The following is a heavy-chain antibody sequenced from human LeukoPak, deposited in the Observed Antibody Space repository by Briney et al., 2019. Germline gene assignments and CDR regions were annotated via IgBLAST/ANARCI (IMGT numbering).Heavy chain of an antibody. D-gene: IGHD3-10*01. CDR3: ARENNSGSYVWFDP. CDR1: GFTFSSYS. Sequence: GGSLRLSCAASGFTFSSYSMNWVRQAPGKGLEWVSSISSSSSYIYYADSVKGRFTISRDNAKNSLYLQMNSLRAEDTAVYYCARENNSGSYVWFDPWGQGTLVTVSS. CDR2: ISSSSSYI. V-gene: IGHV3-21*01. J-gene: IGHJ5*02.